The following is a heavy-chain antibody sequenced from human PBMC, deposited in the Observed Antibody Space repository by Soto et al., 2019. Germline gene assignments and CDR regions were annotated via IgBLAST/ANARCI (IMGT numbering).Heavy chain of an antibody. J-gene: IGHJ6*02. V-gene: IGHV5-10-1*01. Sequence: PGESLKSSWKGSGYSFTSYWISWVRQMPGKGLEWMVRIDPSDSYTNYSPSFQGHVTISADKSIITAYLQWSSLKSSDTAMYYCARPIRYCYYGMYXWGQGTTVTVS. CDR1: GYSFTSYW. CDR2: IDPSDSYT. CDR3: ARPIRYCYYGMYX.